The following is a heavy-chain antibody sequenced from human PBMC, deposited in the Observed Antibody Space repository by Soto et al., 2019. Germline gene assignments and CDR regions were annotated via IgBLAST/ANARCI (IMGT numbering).Heavy chain of an antibody. CDR2: IYNSVNT. CDR1: GDSISNGYYT. J-gene: IGHJ4*02. CDR3: ARGPSGDKVDN. Sequence: QVQLQESGPGLVEPSQTLSLTCTVSGDSISNGYYTWSWIRQPPGKDLEWIGHIYNSVNTYSNPSLKSRVTISADTSKNQFSLKLSSVTAADTAVYYCARGPSGDKVDNWGQGTLVTVSS. D-gene: IGHD3-10*01. V-gene: IGHV4-30-4*01.